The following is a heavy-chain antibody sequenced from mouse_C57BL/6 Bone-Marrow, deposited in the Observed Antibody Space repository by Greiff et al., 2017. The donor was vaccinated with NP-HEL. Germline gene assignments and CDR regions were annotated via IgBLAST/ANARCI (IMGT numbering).Heavy chain of an antibody. D-gene: IGHD2-5*01. CDR1: GYTFTSYW. Sequence: QVQLQQPGAELVRPGSSVKLSCKASGYTFTSYWMDWVKQRPGQGLEWIGNIYPSDSETHYNQKFKDKATLTVDKSSSTAYMQLSSLTSEDSAVYYCARGGYSNYVGYAMDYWGQGTSVTVSS. V-gene: IGHV1-61*01. CDR3: ARGGYSNYVGYAMDY. CDR2: IYPSDSET. J-gene: IGHJ4*01.